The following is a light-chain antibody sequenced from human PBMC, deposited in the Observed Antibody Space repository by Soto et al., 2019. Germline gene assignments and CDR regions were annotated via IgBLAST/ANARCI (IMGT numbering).Light chain of an antibody. J-gene: IGLJ2*01. CDR1: RNDIGGYNY. CDR3: AAWDVSLNDVV. V-gene: IGLV2-8*01. CDR2: EVI. Sequence: QSALTQPPSASGSPGQSVTISCTGTRNDIGGYNYVSWYQQYPGKAPKLMLYEVIKRPSGVPDRFSGSKSGTSASLAISGLQSEDEADYYCAAWDVSLNDVVFGGGTKLTVL.